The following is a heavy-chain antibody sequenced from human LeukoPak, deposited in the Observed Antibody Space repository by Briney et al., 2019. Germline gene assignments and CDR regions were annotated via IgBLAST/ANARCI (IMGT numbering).Heavy chain of an antibody. CDR1: GYSFTSYW. CDR3: ARRILGGTYPLNYYFDY. J-gene: IGHJ4*02. CDR2: IYPGDSDT. Sequence: GESLKISCKGSGYSFTSYWIGWVRQMPGKGLEWMGIIYPGDSDTGYSPSFQGQVTISADKSIGTAYLQWSSLKASDTAMFYCARRILGGTYPLNYYFDYWGQGTLVTVSS. V-gene: IGHV5-51*01. D-gene: IGHD1-26*01.